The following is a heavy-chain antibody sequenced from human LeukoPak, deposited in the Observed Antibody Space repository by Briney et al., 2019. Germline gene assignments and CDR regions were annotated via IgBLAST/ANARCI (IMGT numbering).Heavy chain of an antibody. CDR2: IPYDGSNK. Sequence: GGSLRLSCAASGFTFSSYGMHWVRQDPGKGLEWVAVIPYDGSNKYYADSVKGRFTISRVNSKNTLYLQMNSLRAEDTAVYYCAKDKRVYFDWLLSHFDYWGQGTLVTVSS. J-gene: IGHJ4*02. CDR1: GFTFSSYG. V-gene: IGHV3-30*18. D-gene: IGHD3-9*01. CDR3: AKDKRVYFDWLLSHFDY.